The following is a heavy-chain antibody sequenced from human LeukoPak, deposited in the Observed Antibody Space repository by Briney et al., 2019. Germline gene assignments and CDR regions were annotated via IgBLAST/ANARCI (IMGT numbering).Heavy chain of an antibody. Sequence: GGSLRLSCAASGFTFSSYAMHWVRQAPGKGLEWVAVISYDGSNKYYADSVKGRFTISRDNSKNTLYLQMNSLRAEDTAVYYCARDGPLYSGSYYEEYYYYYGMDVWGQGTTVTVSS. CDR2: ISYDGSNK. V-gene: IGHV3-30-3*01. CDR1: GFTFSSYA. CDR3: ARDGPLYSGSYYEEYYYYYGMDV. J-gene: IGHJ6*02. D-gene: IGHD1-26*01.